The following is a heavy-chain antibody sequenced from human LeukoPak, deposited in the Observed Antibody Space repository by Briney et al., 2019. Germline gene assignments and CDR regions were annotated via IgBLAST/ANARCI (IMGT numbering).Heavy chain of an antibody. CDR2: IKQDGSEK. J-gene: IGHJ4*02. CDR1: GFTFSSYG. D-gene: IGHD3-22*01. CDR3: AREGYYDSSGYYLMPYY. Sequence: GGSLRLSCAASGFTFSSYGMHWVRQAPGKGLEWVANIKQDGSEKYYVDSVKGRFTISRDNAKNSLYLQMNSLRAEDTAVYYCAREGYYDSSGYYLMPYYWGQGTLVTVSS. V-gene: IGHV3-7*01.